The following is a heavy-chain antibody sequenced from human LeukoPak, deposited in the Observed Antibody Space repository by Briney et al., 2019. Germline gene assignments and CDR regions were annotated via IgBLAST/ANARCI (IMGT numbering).Heavy chain of an antibody. V-gene: IGHV4-31*03. CDR2: IYYSGST. D-gene: IGHD3-22*01. Sequence: SETLSLTCTVSGGSISSGGYYWSWIRQHPGKGLEWIGYIYYSGSTYYNPSLKSRVTISVDTSKNQFSLKLSSVTAADTAVYYCAITDPGYDSSGYYSAFDIWGQGAMVTVSS. CDR1: GGSISSGGYY. CDR3: AITDPGYDSSGYYSAFDI. J-gene: IGHJ3*02.